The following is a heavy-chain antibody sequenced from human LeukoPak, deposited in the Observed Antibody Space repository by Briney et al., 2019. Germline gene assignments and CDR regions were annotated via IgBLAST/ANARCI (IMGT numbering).Heavy chain of an antibody. CDR1: GGSLSAYY. Sequence: PSETLSLTCAVYGGSLSAYYWTWIRQPPGKGLEWIGEINHGGSTNYNPSLKSRVTISVDTWKNQFSLKLSSVTAADTAVYYCARYLDYGGNSRVFQHWGQGTLVTVSS. CDR2: INHGGST. V-gene: IGHV4-34*01. J-gene: IGHJ1*01. CDR3: ARYLDYGGNSRVFQH. D-gene: IGHD4-23*01.